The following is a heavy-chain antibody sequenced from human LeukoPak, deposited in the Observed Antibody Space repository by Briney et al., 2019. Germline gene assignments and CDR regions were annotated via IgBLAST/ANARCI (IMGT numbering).Heavy chain of an antibody. CDR2: IYYSGSS. D-gene: IGHD5-24*01. V-gene: IGHV4-31*03. Sequence: SETLSLTCTVSGGSINNGGYYWSWIRQHPGKSLEWIGYIYYSGSSYYNPSLRSRVTISVDTSKNHFSLKLSSVTAADTAVYYCARNRDGYNSFDYWGQGTLVTVSS. J-gene: IGHJ4*02. CDR3: ARNRDGYNSFDY. CDR1: GGSINNGGYY.